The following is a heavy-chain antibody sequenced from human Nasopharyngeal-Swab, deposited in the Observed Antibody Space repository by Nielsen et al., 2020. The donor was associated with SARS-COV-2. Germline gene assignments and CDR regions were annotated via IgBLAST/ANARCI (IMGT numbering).Heavy chain of an antibody. CDR2: IAIDGSNYG. Sequence: GGSLRLSCVGSGISFSSSVIQWVRQAPGKGLEWVAVIAIDGSNYGQYADSVKGRFSISRDTYENTLHLQLNSLREEDTAVYYCVREGGTSGRAGYFDHWGQGTLVTVSS. J-gene: IGHJ4*02. D-gene: IGHD6-19*01. CDR1: GISFSSSV. CDR3: VREGGTSGRAGYFDH. V-gene: IGHV3-30-3*01.